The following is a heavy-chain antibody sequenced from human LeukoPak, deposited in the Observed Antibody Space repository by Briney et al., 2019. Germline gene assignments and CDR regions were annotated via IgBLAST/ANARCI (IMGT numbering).Heavy chain of an antibody. CDR2: IYYSGST. D-gene: IGHD3-22*01. CDR1: GGSISSYC. V-gene: IGHV4-59*08. CDR3: ARPIGRVSSGYYWYFDL. Sequence: PSETLSLTCTVSGGSISSYCWSWIRQPPGKGLEWIGYIYYSGSTNYNPSLMSRVTISVDTSKNQFSLKLSSVTAADTAVYYCARPIGRVSSGYYWYFDLWGRGTLVTVSS. J-gene: IGHJ2*01.